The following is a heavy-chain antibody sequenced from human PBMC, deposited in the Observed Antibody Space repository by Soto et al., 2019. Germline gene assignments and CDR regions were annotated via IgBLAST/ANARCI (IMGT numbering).Heavy chain of an antibody. D-gene: IGHD4-4*01. V-gene: IGHV4-59*01. Sequence: SETLSLTCTVSGGSINSYYWSWIRQPPGKGLEWIGYIYYSGSTNYNPSLKSRVTISVDTSKNQFSLKLSSVTAADTAVYYCARGGIYSNYVFYAFDIWGQGTMVTVSS. CDR2: IYYSGST. J-gene: IGHJ3*02. CDR3: ARGGIYSNYVFYAFDI. CDR1: GGSINSYY.